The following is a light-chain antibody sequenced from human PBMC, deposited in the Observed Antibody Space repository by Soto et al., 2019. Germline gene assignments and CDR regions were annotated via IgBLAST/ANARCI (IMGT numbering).Light chain of an antibody. CDR3: CYYAGSSTLYV. Sequence: QSVLTQPASVSGSPGQSITLSCTGTSSDVGSYNLGSWYQQHPGKAPKLMIYEVSKRPSGVSNRFSGSKSGNTASLTISGLQAEDEADYYCCYYAGSSTLYVFGTGTKVTVL. CDR2: EVS. V-gene: IGLV2-23*02. CDR1: SSDVGSYNL. J-gene: IGLJ1*01.